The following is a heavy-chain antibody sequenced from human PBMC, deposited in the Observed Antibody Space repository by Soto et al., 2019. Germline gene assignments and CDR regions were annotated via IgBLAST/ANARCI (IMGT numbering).Heavy chain of an antibody. CDR1: GFTFTTYW. D-gene: IGHD3-10*01. V-gene: IGHV3-7*03. J-gene: IGHJ5*02. Sequence: PGGSLRLSCAASGFTFTTYWMSWVRQAPGKGLQWVADIRQDGGAQYYVDSVKGRFTISRDNAKNSVYLQMDSLRVEDTAVYYCVRGGHGSGSYLGSSWGQGILVTVSS. CDR2: IRQDGGAQ. CDR3: VRGGHGSGSYLGSS.